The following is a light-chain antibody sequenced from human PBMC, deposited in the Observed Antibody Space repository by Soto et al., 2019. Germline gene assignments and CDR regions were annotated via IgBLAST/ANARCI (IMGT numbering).Light chain of an antibody. CDR1: QSVSSY. CDR2: GTS. Sequence: EIVLTQSPATLSLSPGERATLSCRASQSVSSYLAWYQQKPGQAPRLLIYGTSNRATGIPARFSGSGSGTDFTLTISSLEPEDFAVYCCQQHSNWPLTFGGGTKVEIK. J-gene: IGKJ4*01. CDR3: QQHSNWPLT. V-gene: IGKV3-11*01.